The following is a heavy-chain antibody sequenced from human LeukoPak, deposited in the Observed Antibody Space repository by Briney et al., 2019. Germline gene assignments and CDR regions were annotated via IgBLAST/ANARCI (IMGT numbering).Heavy chain of an antibody. CDR3: ARDQRYSYGYVYYYYYYGMDV. CDR2: ISYDGSNK. CDR1: GFTFSSYA. D-gene: IGHD5-18*01. V-gene: IGHV3-30-3*01. J-gene: IGHJ6*02. Sequence: PGGSLRLSCAASGFTFSSYAMHWVRQAPGKGLEWVAVISYDGSNKYYADSVEGRFTISRDNSKNTLYLQMNSLRAEDTAVYYCARDQRYSYGYVYYYYYYGMDVWGQGTTVTVSS.